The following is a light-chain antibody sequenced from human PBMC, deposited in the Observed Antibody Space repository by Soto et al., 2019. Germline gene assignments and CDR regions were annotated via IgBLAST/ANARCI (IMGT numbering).Light chain of an antibody. CDR1: SSDVGGYNY. J-gene: IGLJ1*01. V-gene: IGLV2-8*01. CDR3: SSYAGSNNFGV. Sequence: QSVLTQPPSASGSPGQSVTISCTGTSSDVGGYNYVSWYQQHPGKAPKLMIYEVSKRPSGVPDRFSGSKSGNTASLTVSGLQAEDEADYYCSSYAGSNNFGVFGTGTTGTVL. CDR2: EVS.